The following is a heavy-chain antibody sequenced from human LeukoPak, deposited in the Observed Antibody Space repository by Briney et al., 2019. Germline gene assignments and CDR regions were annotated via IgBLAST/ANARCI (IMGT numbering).Heavy chain of an antibody. CDR1: GYTFTSYG. CDR2: ISAYNGNT. CDR3: AREYSSSPGYYYYYYMDV. D-gene: IGHD6-6*01. V-gene: IGHV1-18*01. Sequence: ASVKVSCKASGYTFTSYGISWVRQAPGQGLEWMGCISAYNGNTNYAQKLQGRVTMTTDTSTSTAYMELRSLRSDDTAVYYCAREYSSSPGYYYYYYMDVWSKGTTVTVSS. J-gene: IGHJ6*03.